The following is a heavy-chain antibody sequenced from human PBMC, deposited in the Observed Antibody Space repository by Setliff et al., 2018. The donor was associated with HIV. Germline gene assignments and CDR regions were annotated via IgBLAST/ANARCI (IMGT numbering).Heavy chain of an antibody. D-gene: IGHD3-3*01. CDR3: ARRGSSGDPWSGSHYLYYFDC. Sequence: SETLSLTCAVYGGSFSGYYWSWIRQPPGKGLEWIGSIYYSGNSYNNPSLQSRVTISVDTSKNQFSLKLSSVSAADTAVYYCARRGSSGDPWSGSHYLYYFDCWGQGTLVTVSS. CDR1: GGSFSGYY. CDR2: IYYSGNS. J-gene: IGHJ4*02. V-gene: IGHV4-34*01.